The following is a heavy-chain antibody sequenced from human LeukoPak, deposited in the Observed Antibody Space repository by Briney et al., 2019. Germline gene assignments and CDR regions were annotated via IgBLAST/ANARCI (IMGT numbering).Heavy chain of an antibody. J-gene: IGHJ4*02. Sequence: GGSLRLSCAASGFTFSSYALSWVRQAPGKGLEWVGRIKSKTDGGTTDYAAPVKGRFTISRDDSKNTLYLQMDSLKTEDTAVYYCTTDVLRYFDWLPDPDYWGQGTLVTVSS. CDR2: IKSKTDGGTT. CDR1: GFTFSSYA. D-gene: IGHD3-9*01. V-gene: IGHV3-15*01. CDR3: TTDVLRYFDWLPDPDY.